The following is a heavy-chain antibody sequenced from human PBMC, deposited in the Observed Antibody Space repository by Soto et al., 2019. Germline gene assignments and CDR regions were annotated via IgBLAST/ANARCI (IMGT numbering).Heavy chain of an antibody. J-gene: IGHJ4*02. Sequence: EVQLVESGGGLVQPGGSLRLSCAASGFTFSSYWMHWVRQAPGKGLVWVSRINSDGSSTTYADSVKGRFTISRDNAKNTLYLQLNSLRAEDTAVYYCAREQGYCSGGSCYVAGYWGQGTLVTVSS. CDR3: AREQGYCSGGSCYVAGY. D-gene: IGHD2-15*01. V-gene: IGHV3-74*01. CDR1: GFTFSSYW. CDR2: INSDGSST.